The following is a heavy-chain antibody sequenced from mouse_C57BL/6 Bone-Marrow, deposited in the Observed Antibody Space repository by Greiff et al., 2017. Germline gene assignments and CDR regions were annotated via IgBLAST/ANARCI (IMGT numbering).Heavy chain of an antibody. CDR3: ARINYYFDC. CDR2: INPSSGYT. Sequence: VQLQQSGAELARPGASVKMSCKASGYTFTSYTMHWVKQRPGQGLEWIGYINPSSGYTKYNQKFKDKATLTADKSSSTAYMQLSSLTSEDSAVXYGARINYYFDCGGQGTTHPVA. D-gene: IGHD1-3*01. J-gene: IGHJ2*01. CDR1: GYTFTSYT. V-gene: IGHV1-4*01.